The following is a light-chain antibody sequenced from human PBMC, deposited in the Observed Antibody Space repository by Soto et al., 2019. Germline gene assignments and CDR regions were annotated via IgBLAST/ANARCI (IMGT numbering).Light chain of an antibody. Sequence: EMVLTQSPGTLSLSPGERATLSCRASQSVSSSYFAWYQQKPGQAPRLLIYGASSRATGIPVRFSGIGSGTDLARTIRRLEPEYFAVYYGLPYDHLTFGQGTKVQIQ. CDR2: GAS. CDR1: QSVSSSY. V-gene: IGKV3-20*01. J-gene: IGKJ1*01. CDR3: LPYDHLT.